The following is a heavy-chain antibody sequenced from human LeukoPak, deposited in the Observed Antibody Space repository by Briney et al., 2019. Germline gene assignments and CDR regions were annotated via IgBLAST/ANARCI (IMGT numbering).Heavy chain of an antibody. V-gene: IGHV3-23*01. CDR3: ANDYRSGSFHDF. CDR1: GXAFSSYA. Sequence: PGGSLRLSCAASGXAFSSYAMSWVRQPPGKGREWVSVISRRDDYTYYADSVKGRFTISRDNSKNTLYLQMNTLRAEDTAVYYCANDYRSGSFHDFWGQGTLVTVSS. J-gene: IGHJ4*02. D-gene: IGHD3-10*01. CDR2: ISRRDDYT.